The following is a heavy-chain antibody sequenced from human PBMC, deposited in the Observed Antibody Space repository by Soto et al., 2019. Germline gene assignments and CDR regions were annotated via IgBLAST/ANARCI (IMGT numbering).Heavy chain of an antibody. CDR3: ARRCCFSHSCYFKY. Sequence: QVSLVQSGAEVKKPGASVKVSCKASGYTFTSYYVHWVRQAPGQGLEWMGIIKPSGATTTYAQNFQGRVAMTMDTSTSTSYMELSSLRTEDTAVYYGARRCCFSHSCYFKYWRHITLGSVSS. V-gene: IGHV1-46*01. J-gene: IGHJ4*01. D-gene: IGHD2-2*01. CDR2: IKPSGATT. CDR1: GYTFTSYY.